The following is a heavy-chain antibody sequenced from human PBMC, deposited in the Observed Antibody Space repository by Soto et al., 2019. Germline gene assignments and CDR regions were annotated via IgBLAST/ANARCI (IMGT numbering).Heavy chain of an antibody. Sequence: GGSLRLSCRASGFTLGDYGVSWFRQTPGKGLEWVGFIRSKPYGGTTEYAAFVEGRFIISRDDSKNIAYLQMNSLKTEDTAVYYCTRGQYYDFWSGYQDYWGQGTLVTVSS. J-gene: IGHJ4*02. D-gene: IGHD3-3*01. CDR1: GFTLGDYG. CDR3: TRGQYYDFWSGYQDY. V-gene: IGHV3-49*03. CDR2: IRSKPYGGTT.